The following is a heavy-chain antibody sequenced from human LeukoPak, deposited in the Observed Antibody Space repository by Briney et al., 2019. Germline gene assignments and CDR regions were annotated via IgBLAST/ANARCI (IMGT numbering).Heavy chain of an antibody. J-gene: IGHJ4*02. V-gene: IGHV3-21*01. D-gene: IGHD3-22*01. CDR3: ARDLLQNYYDSSGYHYPVPFDY. CDR2: ISSSSSYI. Sequence: GGSLRLSCAASGFTFSSYSMNWVRQAPGKGLEWVSSISSSSSYIYYADSEKGRFTISRDNAKNSLYLQMNSLRAEDTAVYYCARDLLQNYYDSSGYHYPVPFDYWGQGTLVTVSS. CDR1: GFTFSSYS.